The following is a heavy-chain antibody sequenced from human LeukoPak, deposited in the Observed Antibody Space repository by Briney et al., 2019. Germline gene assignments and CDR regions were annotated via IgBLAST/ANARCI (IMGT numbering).Heavy chain of an antibody. V-gene: IGHV3-21*01. Sequence: GGSLRLSCAASGFTFSSYSMNWVCQAPGKGLEWVSSISSSSSYIYYADSVKGRFTISRDNAKNSLYLQMNSLRAEDTAVYYCARALNYYDSSGYYPMGDAFDIWGQGTMVTVSS. J-gene: IGHJ3*02. CDR3: ARALNYYDSSGYYPMGDAFDI. D-gene: IGHD3-22*01. CDR1: GFTFSSYS. CDR2: ISSSSSYI.